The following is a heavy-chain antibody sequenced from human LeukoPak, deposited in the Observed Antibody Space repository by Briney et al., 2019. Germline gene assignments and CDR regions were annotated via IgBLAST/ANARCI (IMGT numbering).Heavy chain of an antibody. CDR1: GFSFNNYA. CDR2: IRGSGGSA. Sequence: GGSLRLSCAASGFSFNNYAMSWVRQAPGKGLEWVSAIRGSGGSASYADSVQGRFTISRDNSENTLYLQMSSLRAEDTAVYYCAKRGIVIRAVIIVGFHKEAYYFDYWGQGALVTVSS. CDR3: AKRGIVIRAVIIVGFHKEAYYFDY. D-gene: IGHD3-10*01. J-gene: IGHJ4*02. V-gene: IGHV3-23*01.